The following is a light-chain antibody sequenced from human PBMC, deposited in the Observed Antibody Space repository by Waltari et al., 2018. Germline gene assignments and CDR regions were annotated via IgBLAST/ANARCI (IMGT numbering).Light chain of an antibody. Sequence: QSALTQPASVSGSPGQSITISCTGTSSDVGGYNYVSWSQQHPGKAPKVMIYDVNKRPSGVSNRFSGSKTGNTASLTISGLQAEDEADYYCSSYTSSSTVVFGGGTKLTVL. J-gene: IGLJ2*01. CDR2: DVN. V-gene: IGLV2-14*01. CDR3: SSYTSSSTVV. CDR1: SSDVGGYNY.